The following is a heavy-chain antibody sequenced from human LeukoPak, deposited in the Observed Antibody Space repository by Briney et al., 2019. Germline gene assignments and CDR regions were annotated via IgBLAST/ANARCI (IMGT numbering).Heavy chain of an antibody. V-gene: IGHV4-59*01. CDR1: GGSISSDY. CDR2: IYYSGST. Sequence: SETLSLTCTVSGGSISSDYWSWIRQPPGKGLEWIGYIYYSGSTNYNPSLKSRVTISVDTSKNQFSLKLSSVTAADTAVYYCARVQDATYYYDSSGDDAFDIWGQGTMVTVSS. J-gene: IGHJ3*02. D-gene: IGHD3-22*01. CDR3: ARVQDATYYYDSSGDDAFDI.